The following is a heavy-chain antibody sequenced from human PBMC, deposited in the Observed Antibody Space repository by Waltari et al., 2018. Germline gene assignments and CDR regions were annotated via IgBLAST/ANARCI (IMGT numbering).Heavy chain of an antibody. V-gene: IGHV4-39*01. CDR3: ARQSSSAWGDWFDP. D-gene: IGHD6-6*01. CDR1: GGSISSSSYY. Sequence: QLQLQESGPGLVKPSETLSLTCTVSGGSISSSSYYWGWIRQPPGKGLEWIGSIYYSGSTYYDPSLRSRVTIAVDTSKNQFSLKLGAVTAADTAVYYCARQSSSAWGDWFDPWGQGTLVTVSS. J-gene: IGHJ5*02. CDR2: IYYSGST.